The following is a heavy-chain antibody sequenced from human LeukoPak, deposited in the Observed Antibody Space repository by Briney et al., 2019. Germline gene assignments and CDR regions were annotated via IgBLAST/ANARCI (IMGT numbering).Heavy chain of an antibody. CDR1: GFTFSSYW. J-gene: IGHJ4*02. V-gene: IGHV3-74*01. Sequence: QPGGSLRLSCAASGFTFSSYWMHWVRQAPGKGLVWVSRINSDGSSTSYADSVKGRFTISRDNAKNTLYLQMNSLRAEDTAVYYCVRVRSSGVKYFDYWGQGTLVTVSS. D-gene: IGHD6-19*01. CDR2: INSDGSST. CDR3: VRVRSSGVKYFDY.